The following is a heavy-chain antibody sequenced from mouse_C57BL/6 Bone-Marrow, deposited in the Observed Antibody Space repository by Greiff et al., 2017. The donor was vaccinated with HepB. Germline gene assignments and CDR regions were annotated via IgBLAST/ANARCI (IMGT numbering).Heavy chain of an antibody. CDR3: ARTQAYYSNYDYAMDY. CDR2: FYPGSGSI. D-gene: IGHD2-5*01. J-gene: IGHJ4*01. Sequence: QVQLQQPGAELVKPGASVKVSCKASGFTFTEYTIHWVKQRSGQGLEWIGWFYPGSGSIKYNEKFKDKATLTADKSSSTVYMELSSLTSEDSAVYFCARTQAYYSNYDYAMDYWGQGTSVTVSS. CDR1: GFTFTEYT. V-gene: IGHV1-62-2*01.